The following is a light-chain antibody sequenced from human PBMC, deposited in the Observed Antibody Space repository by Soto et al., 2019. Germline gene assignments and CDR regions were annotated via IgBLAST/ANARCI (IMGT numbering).Light chain of an antibody. J-gene: IGKJ1*01. V-gene: IGKV3-20*01. Sequence: EIVLTQSPGTLSSSPGERATLSCRASQSVGSNYLAWYQQKPGQAPRLLIYGASSRATGIPGRFSGSGSGTDVTLTISRLEPEDFAVYYCQQYGSSSWTFGQGTKVEIK. CDR2: GAS. CDR1: QSVGSNY. CDR3: QQYGSSSWT.